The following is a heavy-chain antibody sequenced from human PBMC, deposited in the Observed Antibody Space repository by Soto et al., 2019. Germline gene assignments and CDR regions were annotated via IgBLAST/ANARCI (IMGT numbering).Heavy chain of an antibody. CDR1: GFTFSNYA. J-gene: IGHJ4*02. CDR3: VKDPVSGGTGGAWFDY. D-gene: IGHD2-8*02. V-gene: IGHV3-23*01. Sequence: EVQLLESGGGLVQPGGSLRLSCAVSGFTFSNYAMTWVRQAPGKWLEWVSVMSGNGGRILYADSVKGRFTISRDNSQNTRYLQMNSLRLEDTAVYYCVKDPVSGGTGGAWFDYWGQGTLVTVSS. CDR2: MSGNGGRI.